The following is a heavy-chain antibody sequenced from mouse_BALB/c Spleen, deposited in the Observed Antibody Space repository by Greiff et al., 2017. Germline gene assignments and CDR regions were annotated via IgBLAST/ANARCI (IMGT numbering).Heavy chain of an antibody. Sequence: VQLKQSGPGLVKPSQSLSLTCSVTGYSITSGYYWNWIRQFPGNKLEWMGYISYDGSNNYNPSLKNRISITRDTSKNQFFLKLNSVTTEDTATYYCARDGYYVLYAMDYWGQGTSVTVSS. V-gene: IGHV3-6*02. J-gene: IGHJ4*01. CDR2: ISYDGSN. D-gene: IGHD2-3*01. CDR3: ARDGYYVLYAMDY. CDR1: GYSITSGYY.